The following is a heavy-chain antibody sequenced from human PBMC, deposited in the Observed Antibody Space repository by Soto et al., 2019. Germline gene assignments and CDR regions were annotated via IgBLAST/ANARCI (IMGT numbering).Heavy chain of an antibody. Sequence: GGSLRLSCAASGFPFSSTDMTWVRQAPGKGLEWVSTIDGSGGTTYYADSVKGRFTISRDNSINTVFLQMNSLRADDTALYFCAKNSGWFNTWGQGTLVTVSS. V-gene: IGHV3-23*01. D-gene: IGHD3-10*01. J-gene: IGHJ5*02. CDR3: AKNSGWFNT. CDR2: IDGSGGTT. CDR1: GFPFSSTD.